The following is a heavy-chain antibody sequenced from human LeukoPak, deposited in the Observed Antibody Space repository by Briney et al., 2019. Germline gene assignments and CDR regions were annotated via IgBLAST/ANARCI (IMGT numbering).Heavy chain of an antibody. V-gene: IGHV1-18*01. CDR3: ARDDSGYDQFDY. CDR2: ISAYNGNT. CDR1: GYTFTSYG. Sequence: ASVKVSCKASGYTFTSYGISWVRQAPGQGLEWMGWISAYNGNTNYAQKLQGRVTLTTDTSTSTAYMELRSLRSDDTAVYYCARDDSGYDQFDYWGQGTLVTVSS. J-gene: IGHJ4*02. D-gene: IGHD5-12*01.